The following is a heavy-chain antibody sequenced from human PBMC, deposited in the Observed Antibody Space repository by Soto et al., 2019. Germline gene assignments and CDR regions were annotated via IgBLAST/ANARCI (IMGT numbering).Heavy chain of an antibody. CDR1: GGSIRDYY. CDR3: ERTARIFDY. Sequence: PSETLSLTCAVSGGSIRDYYWSWIRQPPGKGLECLGYVYQSGDTNYNPSLNRRATISLDTSKNQFSLKLTSVTAADTAVYYCERTARIFDYSGPGILVTVPS. J-gene: IGHJ4*02. D-gene: IGHD6-6*01. CDR2: VYQSGDT. V-gene: IGHV4-59*08.